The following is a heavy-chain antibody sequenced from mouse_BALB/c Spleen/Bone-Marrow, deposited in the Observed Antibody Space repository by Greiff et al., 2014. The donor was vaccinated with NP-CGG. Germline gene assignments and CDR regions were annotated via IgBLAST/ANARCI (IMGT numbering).Heavy chain of an antibody. V-gene: IGHV1-5*01. CDR1: GYTFTNYW. CDR2: IYPENNDA. J-gene: IGHJ3*01. D-gene: IGHD4-1*01. Sequence: EVKLVESGTVLARPGASLRMSCKASGYTFTNYWINWIKQRPGQGLEWIGAIYPENNDAKYTQKFKAKAKLTAVTSTSTADMELRSLTNEDSAVYYCARNWDWVFAYWGQGTLVTVSA. CDR3: ARNWDWVFAY.